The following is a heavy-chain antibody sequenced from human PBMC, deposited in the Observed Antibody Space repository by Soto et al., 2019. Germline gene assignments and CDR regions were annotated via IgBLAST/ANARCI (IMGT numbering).Heavy chain of an antibody. CDR1: GGSISSSSYY. CDR2: IYYSGST. V-gene: IGHV4-39*01. D-gene: IGHD6-19*01. Sequence: QLQLQESGPGLVKPSETLSLTCTVSGGSISSSSYYWGWIRQPPGKGLEWIGSIYYSGSTYYNPSLKSLVTISVDTSKNQFSLKLSSVTAADTAVYYCASLKYSSGWYFGRGDAFDIWGQGTMVTVSS. CDR3: ASLKYSSGWYFGRGDAFDI. J-gene: IGHJ3*02.